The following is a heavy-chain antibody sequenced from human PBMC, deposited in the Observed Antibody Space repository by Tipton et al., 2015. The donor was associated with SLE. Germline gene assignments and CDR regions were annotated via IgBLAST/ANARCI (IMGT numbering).Heavy chain of an antibody. D-gene: IGHD2-2*01. Sequence: GLVKPSETLSLTCTVSGGSISSYYWSWIRQPPGKGLEWIGYIYYSGSTYYNPSLKSRVTISVDTSKNQFSLKLSSVTAADTAVYYCASGIPTMPLQHWGQGTLVTVSS. CDR2: IYYSGST. CDR3: ASGIPTMPLQH. CDR1: GGSISSYY. V-gene: IGHV4-59*01. J-gene: IGHJ1*01.